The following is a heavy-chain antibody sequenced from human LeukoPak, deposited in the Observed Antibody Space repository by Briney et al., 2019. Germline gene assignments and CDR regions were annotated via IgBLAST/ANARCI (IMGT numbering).Heavy chain of an antibody. CDR2: IDGDGTEK. CDR3: ARAITVVDSY. CDR1: AFTFNRYW. V-gene: IGHV3-7*01. Sequence: PGGSPRLSCAASAFTFNRYWMNWVRQAPGKGLEWVAGIDGDGTEKYYVESVKGRFTISRDNAKKSVYLQMNSLRADDTAVYYCARAITVVDSYWGQGTLVTVSS. D-gene: IGHD2-2*01. J-gene: IGHJ4*02.